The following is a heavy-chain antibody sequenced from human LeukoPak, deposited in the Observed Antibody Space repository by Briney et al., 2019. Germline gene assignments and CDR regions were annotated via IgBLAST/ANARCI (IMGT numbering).Heavy chain of an antibody. CDR2: ISAYNGNT. CDR3: AREEEGQYCSGGSCYFFY. D-gene: IGHD2-15*01. J-gene: IGHJ4*02. CDR1: SYTFTNYA. Sequence: ASVKVSCKASSYTFTNYAFTWVRQAPGQGLEWMGWISAYNGNTNYAQKLQGRVTMTADTSTSTAYMELRSLRSDDTAVYYCAREEEGQYCSGGSCYFFYWGQGTLVTVSS. V-gene: IGHV1-18*01.